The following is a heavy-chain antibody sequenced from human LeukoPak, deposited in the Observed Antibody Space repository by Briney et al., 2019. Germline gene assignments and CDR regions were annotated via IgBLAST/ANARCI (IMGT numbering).Heavy chain of an antibody. Sequence: RVLRLSCAASGFTFNTYTMNWVRQAPGKGLEWVSSITASSTAIYSADSVKGRFTISRDNAKNFLYLQMNSLRAEDTAVYYCARTYYDILTGYNPYFDYWGQGILVTVSS. D-gene: IGHD3-9*01. CDR1: GFTFNTYT. V-gene: IGHV3-21*01. CDR2: ITASSTAI. CDR3: ARTYYDILTGYNPYFDY. J-gene: IGHJ4*02.